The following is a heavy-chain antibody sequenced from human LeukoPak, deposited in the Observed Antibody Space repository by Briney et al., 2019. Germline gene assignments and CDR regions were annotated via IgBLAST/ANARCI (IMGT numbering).Heavy chain of an antibody. Sequence: GGSLRLSCAASGFTFSSYGMHWVRQAPGKGLEWLAYIRYDSSNKYYADSVRGRVTISRDNSKNTVYLQMNSLRAEDTAVYYCGKGTVVVPAVADYWGQGTLVTVSS. D-gene: IGHD2-2*01. CDR3: GKGTVVVPAVADY. V-gene: IGHV3-30*02. CDR1: GFTFSSYG. J-gene: IGHJ4*02. CDR2: IRYDSSNK.